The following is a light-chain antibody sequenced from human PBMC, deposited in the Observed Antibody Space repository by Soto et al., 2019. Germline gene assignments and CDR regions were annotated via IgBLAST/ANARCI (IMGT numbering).Light chain of an antibody. CDR2: GAS. CDR3: QQYGSSPPIT. Sequence: EIVLTQSPGTLSLSPGERATLSCRASQSVSGSYLAWYQQKPGQAPRLLIYGASNRATGIPDRFSGSGSGTDFTLSIRRLEPEDFAVYYCQQYGSSPPITFGQGTRLENK. V-gene: IGKV3-20*01. J-gene: IGKJ5*01. CDR1: QSVSGSY.